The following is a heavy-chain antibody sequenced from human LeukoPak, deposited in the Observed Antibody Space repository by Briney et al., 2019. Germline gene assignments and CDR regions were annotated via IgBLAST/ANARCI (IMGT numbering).Heavy chain of an antibody. Sequence: GGSLRLSCSASGFTFSSYAMHWVRQAPGKGLEYVSAISSNGGSTYYADSVKGRFTISRDNSKNTLYLQMSSLRAEDTAVYYCVESRRYSSSRGEYFDYWGQGTLVTVSS. CDR1: GFTFSSYA. CDR3: VESRRYSSSRGEYFDY. CDR2: ISSNGGST. V-gene: IGHV3-64D*09. D-gene: IGHD6-6*01. J-gene: IGHJ4*02.